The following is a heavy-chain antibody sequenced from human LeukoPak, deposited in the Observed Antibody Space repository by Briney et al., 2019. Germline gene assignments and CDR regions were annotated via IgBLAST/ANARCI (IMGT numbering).Heavy chain of an antibody. J-gene: IGHJ4*02. D-gene: IGHD3-10*01. CDR1: GFTFSSYA. CDR2: ISYDGSNK. Sequence: GGSLRLSCAASGFTFSSYAMHWVRQAPGKGLEWVAVISYDGSNKYYADSVKGRFTISRDNSKNTLYLQMNSLRAEDTAVYYCARDSQLLWFGELLPSFFDYWGQGTLVTVSS. V-gene: IGHV3-30*04. CDR3: ARDSQLLWFGELLPSFFDY.